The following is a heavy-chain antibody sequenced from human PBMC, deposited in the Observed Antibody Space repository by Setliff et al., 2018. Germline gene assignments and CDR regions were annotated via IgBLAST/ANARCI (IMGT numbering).Heavy chain of an antibody. CDR3: GRAGKPYAIDI. CDR2: IKGDDSER. J-gene: IGHJ3*02. Sequence: PGGSLRLSCAASGFPFSTYWLNWVRQAPGKGLEWVANIKGDDSERYYVDSVKGRFTVSRDNVKNSLFLQMDSLRVDDTAVYYCGRAGKPYAIDIWGQGTMVTVSS. V-gene: IGHV3-7*04. CDR1: GFPFSTYW.